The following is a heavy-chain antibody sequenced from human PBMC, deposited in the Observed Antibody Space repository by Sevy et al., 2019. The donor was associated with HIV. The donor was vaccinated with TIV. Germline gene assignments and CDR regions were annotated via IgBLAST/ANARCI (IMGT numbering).Heavy chain of an antibody. D-gene: IGHD1-26*01. Sequence: GGSLRLSCAASGFSFSSSSMNWLRQAPGKGLEWLAYITRDGKTKYYADFVKGRFTISRDNAQNSLFLQLKSLRDEDTAVYYTARDYSGSYYGFDLWGHGTLVTVSS. CDR1: GFSFSSSS. J-gene: IGHJ4*01. CDR3: ARDYSGSYYGFDL. CDR2: ITRDGKTK. V-gene: IGHV3-48*02.